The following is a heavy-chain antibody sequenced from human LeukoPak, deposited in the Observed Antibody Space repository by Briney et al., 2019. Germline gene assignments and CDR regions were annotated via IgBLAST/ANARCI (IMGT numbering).Heavy chain of an antibody. CDR3: AEDALVGYYSEYVDD. CDR1: GFTFSSYA. V-gene: IGHV3-23*01. J-gene: IGHJ4*02. CDR2: ISGSGGNT. Sequence: GGSLRLACAASGFTFSSYAMSWVRQAPGKGLEWVSAISGSGGNTYYADSVKGWFTISRDNSKNTLYLQMDSLRAEDTAVYYFAEDALVGYYSEYVDDGGGETLVAAAS. D-gene: IGHD2-15*01.